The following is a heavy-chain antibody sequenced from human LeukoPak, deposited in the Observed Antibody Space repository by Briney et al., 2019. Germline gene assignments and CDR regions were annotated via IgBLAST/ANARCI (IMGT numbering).Heavy chain of an antibody. D-gene: IGHD2-2*01. V-gene: IGHV3-21*01. J-gene: IGHJ6*02. CDR2: ISSSSSYI. CDR1: GFTFSSYS. Sequence: GGSLRLSCAASGFTFSSYSMNWVRQAPGKGLEWVSSISSSSSYIYYADSVKGRFTISGDNAKNSLYLQMNSLRAEDTAVYYCARDQVVVVPAAQDYYYYGMDVWGQGTTVTVSS. CDR3: ARDQVVVVPAAQDYYYYGMDV.